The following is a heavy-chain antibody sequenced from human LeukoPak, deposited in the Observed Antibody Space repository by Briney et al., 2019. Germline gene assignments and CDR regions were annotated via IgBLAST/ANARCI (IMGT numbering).Heavy chain of an antibody. D-gene: IGHD7-27*01. CDR1: GGAFSSYA. CDR3: ARLWGSGDYYYGMDV. J-gene: IGHJ6*04. Sequence: SVKVSCKASGGAFSSYAVTWVRQAPRQGLEWVGGIIPMFGRANYAQKFQGRVTITADKSTTTAYMELSSLRSEDTAVYYCARLWGSGDYYYGMDVWGKGTTVTVSS. V-gene: IGHV1-69*06. CDR2: IIPMFGRA.